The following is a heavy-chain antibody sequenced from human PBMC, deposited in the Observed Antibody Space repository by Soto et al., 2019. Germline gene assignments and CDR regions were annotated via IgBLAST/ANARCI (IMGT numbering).Heavy chain of an antibody. CDR3: ARTLNGYSYGSDGMDV. CDR1: GGTFSSYA. V-gene: IGHV1-69*01. D-gene: IGHD5-18*01. Sequence: SVKVSCKASGGTFSSYAISWVRQAPGQGLEWMGGIIPIFGTANYAQKFQGRVTITADESTSTAYLELSSLRSQDTPVYYCARTLNGYSYGSDGMDVWGQGTPVTVSS. CDR2: IIPIFGTA. J-gene: IGHJ6*02.